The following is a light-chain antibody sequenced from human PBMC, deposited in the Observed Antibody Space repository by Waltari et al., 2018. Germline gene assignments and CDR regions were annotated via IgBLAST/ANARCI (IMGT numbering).Light chain of an antibody. CDR1: ALPKQY. J-gene: IGLJ2*01. CDR2: KDT. CDR3: QSADTNNIVV. V-gene: IGLV3-25*03. Sequence: SYELTQPPSVSVSPGQTARITCSGDALPKQYAYWYQQKPGQAPVQVIYKDTERPSGIPERFSGSVSGTTVTLIISGVQAEDEADYYCQSADTNNIVVFVGGTKLTV.